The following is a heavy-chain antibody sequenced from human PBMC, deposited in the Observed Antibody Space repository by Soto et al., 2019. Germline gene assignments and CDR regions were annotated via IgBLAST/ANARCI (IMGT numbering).Heavy chain of an antibody. J-gene: IGHJ1*01. V-gene: IGHV3-21*01. D-gene: IGHD3-16*02. Sequence: ESGGGLVKPGGSLRLSCAASGFTFSSYSMNWVRQAPGKGLEWVSSISSSSSYIYYADSVKGRFTISRDNAKNSLYLQMNSLRAEDTAVYYCAARIMITFGGVIVIPEYFQHWGQGTLVTVSS. CDR2: ISSSSSYI. CDR3: AARIMITFGGVIVIPEYFQH. CDR1: GFTFSSYS.